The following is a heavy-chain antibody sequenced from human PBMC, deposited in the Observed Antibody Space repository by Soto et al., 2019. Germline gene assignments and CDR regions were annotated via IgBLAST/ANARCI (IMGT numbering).Heavy chain of an antibody. J-gene: IGHJ6*02. CDR1: GGTFSSYA. CDR2: IIPIFGTA. V-gene: IGHV1-69*13. D-gene: IGHD6-6*01. Sequence: GASVKVSCKASGGTFSSYAISWVRQAPGQGLEWMGGIIPIFGTADYAQKFQGRVTITADESTSTAYMELSSLRSEDTAVYYCASRPSYYYYGMDVWGQGTTVTVSS. CDR3: ASRPSYYYYGMDV.